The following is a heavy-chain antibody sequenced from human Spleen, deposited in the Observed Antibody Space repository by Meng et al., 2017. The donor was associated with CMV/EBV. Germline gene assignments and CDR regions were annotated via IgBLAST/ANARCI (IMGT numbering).Heavy chain of an antibody. D-gene: IGHD4-17*01. J-gene: IGHJ4*02. Sequence: QLQYAGPGLVTPSEPLSPTPPVSGASISSYYWSWIRQPPGKGLEWIGYIYYSGSTNYNPSLKSRVTISVDTSKNQFSLKLSSVTAADTAVYYCARGDGDYGSYYWGQGTLVTVSS. CDR1: GASISSYY. V-gene: IGHV4-59*12. CDR2: IYYSGST. CDR3: ARGDGDYGSYY.